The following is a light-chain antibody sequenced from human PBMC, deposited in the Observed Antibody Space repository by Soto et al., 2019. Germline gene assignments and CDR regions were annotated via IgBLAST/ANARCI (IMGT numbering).Light chain of an antibody. CDR2: GES. CDR1: QSVSSN. V-gene: IGKV3-20*01. J-gene: IGKJ5*01. CDR3: QKYGSPPIT. Sequence: ELVLTQSPGTLAVSPGDSATVSCRASQSVSSNLAWYQQKTGQAPRILIYGESTRATGIPDRLSGSGSGTDLNLTITGLEPEDFAVYYCQKYGSPPITCGQGTRLEIK.